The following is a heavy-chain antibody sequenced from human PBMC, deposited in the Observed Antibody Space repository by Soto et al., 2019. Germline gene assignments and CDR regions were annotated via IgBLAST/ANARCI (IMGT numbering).Heavy chain of an antibody. D-gene: IGHD3-10*01. CDR3: ARGDYYGSGSFVLGDYYYGMDV. CDR2: IYHSGGT. V-gene: IGHV4-4*02. CDR1: GGSISSSNW. J-gene: IGHJ6*02. Sequence: PSETLSLTCAVSGGSISSSNWWSWVRQPPGKGLEWIGEIYHSGGTNYNPSLKSRVTISVDKSKNQFSLKLSSVTAADTAVYYCARGDYYGSGSFVLGDYYYGMDVWGQGTTVTVSS.